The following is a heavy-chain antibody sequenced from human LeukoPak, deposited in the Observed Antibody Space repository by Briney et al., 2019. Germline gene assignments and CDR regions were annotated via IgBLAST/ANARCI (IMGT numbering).Heavy chain of an antibody. J-gene: IGHJ6*03. CDR2: INHSGST. D-gene: IGHD3-9*01. V-gene: IGHV4-34*01. CDR1: GGSFSGYY. Sequence: PSETLSLTCAVYGGSFSGYYWSWIRQPPGKGLEWIGEINHSGSTNYNPSLKSRVTISVDTSKNQFSLKLSSVTAADTAVYYRAGAFVRSILVTSSRYYYYMDVWGKGTTVTVSS. CDR3: AGAFVRSILVTSSRYYYYMDV.